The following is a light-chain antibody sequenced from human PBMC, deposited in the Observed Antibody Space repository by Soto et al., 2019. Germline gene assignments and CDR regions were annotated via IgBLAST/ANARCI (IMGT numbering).Light chain of an antibody. Sequence: EIVLTQSPATLSLSPGERATLSCRASQTVTNDFDFAWYQQKPGQAPRLLIYDASNRATPIPARFSGSGSGTDFTLPICSLEPEDFAVYSCPPRHNFAPGPKVDIK. CDR1: QTVTND. CDR3: PPRHN. J-gene: IGKJ3*01. V-gene: IGKV3-11*01. CDR2: DAS.